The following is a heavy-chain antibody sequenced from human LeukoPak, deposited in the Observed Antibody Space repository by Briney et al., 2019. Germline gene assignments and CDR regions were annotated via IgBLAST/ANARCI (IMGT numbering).Heavy chain of an antibody. Sequence: GGSLRLSCAASGFTFSNAWMSWVRQAPGKGLEWVGRIKSKTDGGTTDYAAPVKGRFTISRDDSKNTLYLQMNSLKTEDIAVYYCTTIPFGGVIVPNDYWGQGTLVTVSS. CDR3: TTIPFGGVIVPNDY. CDR2: IKSKTDGGTT. V-gene: IGHV3-15*01. CDR1: GFTFSNAW. J-gene: IGHJ4*02. D-gene: IGHD3-16*02.